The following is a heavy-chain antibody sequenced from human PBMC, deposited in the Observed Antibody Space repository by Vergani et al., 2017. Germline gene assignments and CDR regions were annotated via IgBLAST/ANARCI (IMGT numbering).Heavy chain of an antibody. Sequence: QVQLQESGPGLVKPSETLSLTCTVSGGSISSGGYSWSWIRQPPGKGLEWIGYIYHSGSTYYNPSLKSRVTISVDRSKNQFSLKLSSVTAADTAVYYCARADSSGWYVYWGQGTLVTVSS. J-gene: IGHJ4*02. V-gene: IGHV4-30-2*01. CDR3: ARADSSGWYVY. CDR2: IYHSGST. D-gene: IGHD6-19*01. CDR1: GGSISSGGYS.